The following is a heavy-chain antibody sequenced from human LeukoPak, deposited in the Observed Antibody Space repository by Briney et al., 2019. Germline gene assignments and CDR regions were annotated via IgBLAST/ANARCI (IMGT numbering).Heavy chain of an antibody. CDR3: AREVSIVWGYSYGLSYFDY. Sequence: PGGSLRLSCAASGFTFSSYSMNWVRQAPGKGLEWVSYISSSSSTIYYADSVKGRFTISRDNAKNSLYLQMNSLRAEDTAVYYCAREVSIVWGYSYGLSYFDYWGQGTLVTVSS. CDR2: ISSSSSTI. D-gene: IGHD5-18*01. CDR1: GFTFSSYS. J-gene: IGHJ4*02. V-gene: IGHV3-48*01.